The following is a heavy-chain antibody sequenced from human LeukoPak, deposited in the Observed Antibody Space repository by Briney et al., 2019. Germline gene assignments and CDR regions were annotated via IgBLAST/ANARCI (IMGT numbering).Heavy chain of an antibody. J-gene: IGHJ4*02. CDR2: IYYSGST. Sequence: SETLSLTCTVSGGSVSSSSYYWGWIRQPPGKGLEWIGSIYYSGSTYYNPSLKSRVTISVDTSKNQFSLKLSSVTAADTAVYYCARRDILLWFGGGGYYFDYWGQGTLVTVSS. D-gene: IGHD3-10*01. V-gene: IGHV4-39*01. CDR3: ARRDILLWFGGGGYYFDY. CDR1: GGSVSSSSYY.